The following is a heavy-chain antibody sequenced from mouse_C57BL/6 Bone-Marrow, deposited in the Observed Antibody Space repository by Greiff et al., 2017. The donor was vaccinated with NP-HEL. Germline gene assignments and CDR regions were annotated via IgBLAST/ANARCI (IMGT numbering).Heavy chain of an antibody. J-gene: IGHJ1*03. D-gene: IGHD1-1*01. CDR1: GYSFTDYN. CDR2: INPNYGTT. Sequence: VQLKQSGPELVKPGASVKISCKASGYSFTDYNMNWVKQSNGKSLEWIGVINPNYGTTSYNQKFKGKATLTVDQSSSTAYMQLNSLTSEDSAVYYCARSEYYGSSYRWYFDVWGTGTTVTVSS. CDR3: ARSEYYGSSYRWYFDV. V-gene: IGHV1-39*01.